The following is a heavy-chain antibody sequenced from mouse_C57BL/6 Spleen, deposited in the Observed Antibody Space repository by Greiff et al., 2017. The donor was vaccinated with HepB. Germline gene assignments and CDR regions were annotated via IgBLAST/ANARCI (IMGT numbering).Heavy chain of an antibody. CDR3: ARNPLYWYGSSDYAMDY. Sequence: QVHVKQSGPGLVQPSQSLSITCTVSGFSLTSYGVHWVRQSPGKGLEWLGVIWSGGSTDYNAAFISRLSISKDKSKSQVFFKMNSLQADDTAIYYCARNPLYWYGSSDYAMDYWGQGTSVTVSS. V-gene: IGHV2-2*01. D-gene: IGHD1-1*01. CDR2: IWSGGST. J-gene: IGHJ4*01. CDR1: GFSLTSYG.